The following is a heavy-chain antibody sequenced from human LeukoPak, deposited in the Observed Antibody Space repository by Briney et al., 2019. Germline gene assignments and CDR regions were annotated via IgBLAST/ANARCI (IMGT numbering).Heavy chain of an antibody. Sequence: PSETLSLTCTVSGGSISSGDYYWSWIRQPPGKGLEWIGYIYYSGSTYYNPSLKSRVTILVDTSKNRISLKLTAVTAADTAVYFCARAAPGFSGPPFVDYWGQGTLVTVSS. J-gene: IGHJ4*02. CDR2: IYYSGST. CDR3: ARAAPGFSGPPFVDY. V-gene: IGHV4-30-4*01. CDR1: GGSISSGDYY. D-gene: IGHD3-3*01.